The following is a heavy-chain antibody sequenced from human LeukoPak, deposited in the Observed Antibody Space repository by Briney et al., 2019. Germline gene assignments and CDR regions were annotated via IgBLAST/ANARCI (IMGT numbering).Heavy chain of an antibody. V-gene: IGHV4-59*01. CDR1: GGSISSYY. Sequence: SETLSLTCTVSGGSISSYYWSWIRQPPGKGLEWIGYIYYSGSTNYNPSLKSRVTMSVDTSKNQFSLRLTSVTAADTAVYYCARSDHDSSGDYYSYHYYYMDVWGTGTTVTVSS. J-gene: IGHJ6*03. CDR2: IYYSGST. D-gene: IGHD3-22*01. CDR3: ARSDHDSSGDYYSYHYYYMDV.